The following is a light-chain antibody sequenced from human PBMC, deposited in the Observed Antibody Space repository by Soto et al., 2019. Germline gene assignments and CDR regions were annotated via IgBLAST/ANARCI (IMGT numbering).Light chain of an antibody. CDR2: RNN. CDR3: AAWYDSLSGSL. Sequence: QSVLTQPPSASGTPGQRVTISCSGSSSNIGSNYVYWYQQLPGTAPKLLIYRNNQRPSGVPDRFSGSKPGTSASLAISGLRSEDEADYYCAAWYDSLSGSLFGGGTKLTVL. V-gene: IGLV1-47*01. CDR1: SSNIGSNY. J-gene: IGLJ3*02.